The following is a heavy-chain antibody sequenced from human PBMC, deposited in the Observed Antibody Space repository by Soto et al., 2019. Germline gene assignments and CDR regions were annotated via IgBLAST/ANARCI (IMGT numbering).Heavy chain of an antibody. V-gene: IGHV4-34*01. Sequence: SETLSLTCAVYGGSFSGYYWSWIRQPPGKGLEWIGEINHIGSTNYNPSLKSRVTISVDTSKNQFSLKLSSVTAADTAVYYCARGRFRGDFWSGHRPHWGQGTLVTVSS. CDR2: INHIGST. J-gene: IGHJ4*02. CDR3: ARGRFRGDFWSGHRPH. D-gene: IGHD3-3*01. CDR1: GGSFSGYY.